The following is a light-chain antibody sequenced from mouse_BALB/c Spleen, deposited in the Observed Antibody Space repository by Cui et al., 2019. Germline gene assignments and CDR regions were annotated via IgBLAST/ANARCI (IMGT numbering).Light chain of an antibody. CDR3: QQYSSYPLVT. J-gene: IGKJ4*01. CDR1: QDVGTA. Sequence: DIVMTQSHKFMSTSVGDRVSITCKASQDVGTAVAWYQQKPGQSPKLLIYWASTRHTGVPDRFTGSGSGTDFTLTISNVQSEDVADYFCQQYSSYPLVTFGSGTKLEIK. V-gene: IGKV6-23*01. CDR2: WAS.